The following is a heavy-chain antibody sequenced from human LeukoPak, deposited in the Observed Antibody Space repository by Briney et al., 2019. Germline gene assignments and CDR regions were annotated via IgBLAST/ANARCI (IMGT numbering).Heavy chain of an antibody. CDR2: IYYSGST. D-gene: IGHD5-18*01. J-gene: IGHJ4*02. Sequence: SETLSLTCTVSGGSISSNSYHWVWIRQPPGKGLEWIGTIYYSGSTFYKSSLKSRVTISVDTSKNQFSLKLSSVTAAGTAVYYCARRDTAMVTDYWGQGTLVTVSS. V-gene: IGHV4-39*01. CDR3: ARRDTAMVTDY. CDR1: GGSISSNSYH.